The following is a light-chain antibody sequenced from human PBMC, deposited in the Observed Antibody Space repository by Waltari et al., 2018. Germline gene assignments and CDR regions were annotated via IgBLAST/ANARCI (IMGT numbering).Light chain of an antibody. CDR1: ESVLYSSNNKNH. J-gene: IGKJ4*01. V-gene: IGKV4-1*01. CDR3: QQYYSTPLT. Sequence: DIVMTQSPESLAVSLGERATINCKSSESVLYSSNNKNHLAWYQQKPGQPPKLLLYWASTRKSVVPDRFSGSGSETDFTLTVTSLQAEDVAVYYCQQYYSTPLTFGGGTKVEIK. CDR2: WAS.